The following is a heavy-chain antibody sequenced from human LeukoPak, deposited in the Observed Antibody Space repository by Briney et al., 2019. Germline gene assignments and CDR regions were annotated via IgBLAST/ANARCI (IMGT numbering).Heavy chain of an antibody. D-gene: IGHD2-2*01. Sequence: SETLSLTCAVSGGSISSSNWWSWVRQPPGKGLEWIGDIYHSGSTNYNPSLKSRVTILVDTSKNQFSLKLSSVTAADTAVYYCARTAVQGAFDIWGQGTLVTVSS. CDR1: GGSISSSNW. V-gene: IGHV4-4*02. CDR2: IYHSGST. CDR3: ARTAVQGAFDI. J-gene: IGHJ4*02.